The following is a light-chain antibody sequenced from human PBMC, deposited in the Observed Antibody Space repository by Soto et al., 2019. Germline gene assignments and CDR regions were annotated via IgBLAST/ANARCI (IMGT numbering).Light chain of an antibody. J-gene: IGKJ1*01. V-gene: IGKV4-1*01. Sequence: DIVMTQSPDSLAVSLGERATINCKSSQSVLYSSNNKNYLAWYQQKPVQPPKLLIYWASTRESGVPARFSGSGSGTDFTLTISSLQAEDVAVYYCQQYYSTLTWTFGQGTKVEIK. CDR3: QQYYSTLTWT. CDR2: WAS. CDR1: QSVLYSSNNKNY.